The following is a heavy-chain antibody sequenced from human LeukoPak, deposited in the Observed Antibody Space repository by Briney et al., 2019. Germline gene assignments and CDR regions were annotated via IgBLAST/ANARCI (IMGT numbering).Heavy chain of an antibody. CDR1: GYTFTSYG. D-gene: IGHD3-10*01. J-gene: IGHJ5*02. CDR3: ARYVRSGSYCNVLNWFDP. Sequence: ASVKVSCKASGYTFTSYGISWVRQAPGQGLEWMGWISAYNGSTNYAQKLQGRVTMTTDTSTSTAYMELRSLRSDDTAVYCCARYVRSGSYCNVLNWFDPWGQGTLVTVSS. V-gene: IGHV1-18*01. CDR2: ISAYNGST.